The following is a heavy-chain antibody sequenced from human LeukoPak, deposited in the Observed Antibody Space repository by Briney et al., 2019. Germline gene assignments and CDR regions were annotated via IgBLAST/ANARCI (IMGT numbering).Heavy chain of an antibody. Sequence: GGTLRLSCAASGFTFSSYAMHWVRQAPGKGLEYVSAISSNGGITYYANSVKGRFTISRDNSKNTLYLQMGSLRAEDMAVYYCATSRFLLTPFDYWGQGTLVTVSS. J-gene: IGHJ4*02. D-gene: IGHD1-26*01. CDR1: GFTFSSYA. CDR3: ATSRFLLTPFDY. V-gene: IGHV3-64*01. CDR2: ISSNGGIT.